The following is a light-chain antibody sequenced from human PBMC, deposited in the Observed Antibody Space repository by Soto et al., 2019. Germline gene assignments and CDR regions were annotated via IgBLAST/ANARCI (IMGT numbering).Light chain of an antibody. J-gene: IGKJ1*01. CDR2: GAS. V-gene: IGKV3-20*01. Sequence: EMVMTQSPATLSVSPGERATLSCRASQSVSSNLAWYQQKPGQAPRLLIYGASSRATGIPDRFSGSGSGTDFTLTISRLEPEDFAVYNCQQYGTSPPTFGQGTKVDIK. CDR3: QQYGTSPPT. CDR1: QSVSSN.